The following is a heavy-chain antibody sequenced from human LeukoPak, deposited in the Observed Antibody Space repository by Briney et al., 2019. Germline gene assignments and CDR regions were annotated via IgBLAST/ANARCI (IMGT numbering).Heavy chain of an antibody. D-gene: IGHD3-10*01. CDR3: ARGYYGSGSSPLDY. CDR2: IYYSGST. J-gene: IGHJ4*02. V-gene: IGHV4-39*07. Sequence: SETLSLTCTVSGGSISSSSYYWGWIRQPPGKGLEWIGSIYYSGSTNYNPSLKSRVTISVDTSKNQFSLKLSSVTAADTAVYYCARGYYGSGSSPLDYWGQGTLVTVSS. CDR1: GGSISSSSYY.